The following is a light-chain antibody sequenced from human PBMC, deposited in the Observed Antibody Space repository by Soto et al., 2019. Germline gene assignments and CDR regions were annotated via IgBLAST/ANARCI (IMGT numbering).Light chain of an antibody. V-gene: IGLV2-23*02. Sequence: QSVLTQPPSVSGSPGQSITISCTATSNDVWTYNLVSWYQQHPGKAPKLLLFDASNRPLETSLRFSGSKSGNTASLAISGLQAEDEAEYYCCSYARTSTFGYVFGRGTKLTVL. J-gene: IGLJ1*01. CDR1: SNDVWTYNL. CDR3: CSYARTSTFGYV. CDR2: DAS.